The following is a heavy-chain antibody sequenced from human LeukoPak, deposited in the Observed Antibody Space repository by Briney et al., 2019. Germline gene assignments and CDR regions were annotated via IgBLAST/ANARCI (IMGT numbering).Heavy chain of an antibody. D-gene: IGHD3-3*01. CDR1: GGSISSYY. V-gene: IGHV4-59*01. CDR3: AGGTYDFWSGRPYNWFDP. CDR2: IYYSGST. Sequence: PSETLSLTCTVSGGSISSYYWSWIRQPPGKGLEWIGYIYYSGSTNYNPSLKSRVTISVDTSKNQFSLKPSSVTAADTAVYYCAGGTYDFWSGRPYNWFDPWGQGTLVTVSS. J-gene: IGHJ5*02.